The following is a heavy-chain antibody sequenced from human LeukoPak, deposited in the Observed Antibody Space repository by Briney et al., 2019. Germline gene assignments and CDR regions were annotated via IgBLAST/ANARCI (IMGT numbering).Heavy chain of an antibody. J-gene: IGHJ4*02. D-gene: IGHD1-26*01. CDR3: AKDPHSGSYLEVFDY. Sequence: GGSLRLSCAASGFTFSSYAMSWVRQAPGKGLEWVSAISGSGGSTYYADSVKGRFTISRDNSKNTLYLQMNSLRAEDTAVYYCAKDPHSGSYLEVFDYWGQGTLVTVSS. CDR1: GFTFSSYA. CDR2: ISGSGGST. V-gene: IGHV3-23*01.